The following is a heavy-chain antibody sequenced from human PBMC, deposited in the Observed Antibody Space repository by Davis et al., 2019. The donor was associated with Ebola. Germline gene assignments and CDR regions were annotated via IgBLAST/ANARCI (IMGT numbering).Heavy chain of an antibody. J-gene: IGHJ4*02. CDR1: GFSLSTSGM. CDR2: INHSGST. Sequence: SGPTLVKPTQTLTLTCTFSGFSLSTSGMCVSWIRQPPGKGLEWIGEINHSGSTNYNPSLKSRVTISVDTSKNQFSLKLSSVTAADTAVYYCARPAVAGSGNPFDYWGQGTLVTVSS. V-gene: IGHV4-39*07. D-gene: IGHD6-19*01. CDR3: ARPAVAGSGNPFDY.